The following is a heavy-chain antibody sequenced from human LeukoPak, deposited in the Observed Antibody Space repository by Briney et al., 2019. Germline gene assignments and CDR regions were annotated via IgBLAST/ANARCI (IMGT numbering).Heavy chain of an antibody. J-gene: IGHJ4*02. D-gene: IGHD3-22*01. V-gene: IGHV3-33*01. CDR1: GFTFSSYG. CDR2: IWFDERNK. Sequence: GGSLRLSCLASGFTFSSYGMHWVRQAPGKGLEWVAFIWFDERNKNYADSVKSRATISRDNSKSTLYLQINSLTAEDTALYYCARDPPDDSRGHYSLDHWGQGTLVIVSS. CDR3: ARDPPDDSRGHYSLDH.